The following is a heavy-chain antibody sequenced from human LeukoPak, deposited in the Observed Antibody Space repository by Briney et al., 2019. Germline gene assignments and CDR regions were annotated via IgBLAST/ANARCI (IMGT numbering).Heavy chain of an antibody. D-gene: IGHD6-13*01. CDR1: GFSFSSYG. CDR3: AKVSWANSFDY. CDR2: ISGSGGNT. V-gene: IGHV3-23*01. Sequence: PGGSLRLSCAASGFSFSSYGMSWVRQAPGKGLEWVSAISGSGGNTYYADCVRGRFNISREKSKNTLYIQMNSLTAEDTAIYYCAKVSWANSFDYWGQGTLVTVSS. J-gene: IGHJ4*02.